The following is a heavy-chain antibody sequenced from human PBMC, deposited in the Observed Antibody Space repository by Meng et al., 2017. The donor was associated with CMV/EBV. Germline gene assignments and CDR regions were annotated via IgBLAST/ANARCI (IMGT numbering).Heavy chain of an antibody. D-gene: IGHD6-19*01. J-gene: IGHJ4*02. V-gene: IGHV1-2*02. CDR1: GFPFSDYY. CDR3: VRSSGWSLFDY. CDR2: VNSNNDAT. Sequence: QLQLSQSGAGMKKPGASVKVSCTTSGFPFSDYYIHWVRQAPGQGLEWMGWVNSNNDATNYARKFQGRVSMTRDTSISTAHMELSRLMSDDTAVYYCVRSSGWSLFDYWGQGTLVTVSS.